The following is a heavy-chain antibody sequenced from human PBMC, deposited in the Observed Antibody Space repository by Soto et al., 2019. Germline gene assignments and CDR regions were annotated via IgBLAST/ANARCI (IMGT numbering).Heavy chain of an antibody. CDR2: IYSGGST. J-gene: IGHJ4*02. CDR1: GFTFSIYA. D-gene: IGHD6-19*01. V-gene: IGHV3-53*04. Sequence: GSLRLSCSASGFTFSIYAMHWVRQAPGKGLEWVSVIYSGGSTYYADSVKGRFTISRHNSKNTLYLQMNSLRAEDTAVYYCAREGAGTDYWGQGTLVTVSS. CDR3: AREGAGTDY.